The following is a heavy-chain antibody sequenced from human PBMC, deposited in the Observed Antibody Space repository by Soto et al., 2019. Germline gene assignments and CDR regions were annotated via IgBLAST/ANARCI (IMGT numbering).Heavy chain of an antibody. J-gene: IGHJ3*02. CDR3: AREVAAGGTCREAVLDI. CDR2: IIPIFTTT. D-gene: IGHD6-13*01. V-gene: IGHV1-69*12. CDR1: GGTFSNHA. Sequence: QVHLVQSGAEVKKPGSSVKVSCKASGGTFSNHAINWVRQAPGQGLEWMGRIIPIFTTTNYAQKFEGRVTITADESTITAYREVSSVKHCETSVYDCAREVAAGGTCREAVLDIWGQGTLVTVSS.